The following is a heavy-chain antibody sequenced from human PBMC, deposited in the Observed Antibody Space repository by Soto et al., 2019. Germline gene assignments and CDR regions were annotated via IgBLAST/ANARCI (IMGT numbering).Heavy chain of an antibody. V-gene: IGHV3-23*01. D-gene: IGHD2-2*01. CDR1: GFIFGAYA. CDR3: ARDRRAHCSSTSCYYYYYGMEV. CDR2: ISDTVDTT. J-gene: IGHJ6*02. Sequence: LRLSCSASGFIFGAYAMAWVRQAPWKGLEWVSGISDTVDTTYYADSVKGRFTISRDKSKNTLYLQMNSLGDEDTAVYYCARDRRAHCSSTSCYYYYYGMEVWGQGTKVTVSS.